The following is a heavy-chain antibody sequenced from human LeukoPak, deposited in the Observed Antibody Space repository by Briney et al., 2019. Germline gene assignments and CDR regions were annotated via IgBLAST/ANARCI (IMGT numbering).Heavy chain of an antibody. J-gene: IGHJ5*02. D-gene: IGHD3-10*01. CDR1: GFTFSSYS. V-gene: IGHV3-21*01. CDR2: ISSSSSYI. CDR3: ATTPGYYYGSGSYYENWFDP. Sequence: GGSLRLSCAASGFTFSSYSMNWVRQAPGKGLEWVSSISSSSSYIYYADSVKGRFTISRDNAKNSLYLQMNSLRAEDTAVYYCATTPGYYYGSGSYYENWFDPWGQGTLVTVSS.